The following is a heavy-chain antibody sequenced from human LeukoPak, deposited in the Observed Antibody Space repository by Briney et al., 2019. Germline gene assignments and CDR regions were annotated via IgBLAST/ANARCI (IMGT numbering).Heavy chain of an antibody. V-gene: IGHV3-66*01. CDR1: GFIVSTNY. CDR3: VRSLGDSPDY. D-gene: IGHD2-21*02. CDR2: IHTGDSA. J-gene: IGHJ4*02. Sequence: GGSLRLSCVASGFIVSTNYMTWVRQDPGKGLEWVSAIHTGDSAYYADSVKGRFAISRDNSENTFFLQMNSLRAEDTGVYYCVRSLGDSPDYWGRGTLVTVSS.